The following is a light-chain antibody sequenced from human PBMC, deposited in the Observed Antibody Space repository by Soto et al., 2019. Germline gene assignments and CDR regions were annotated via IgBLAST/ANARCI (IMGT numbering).Light chain of an antibody. CDR2: GAS. Sequence: EIVWTQYPGTLSLSPGERSPLSCRASQSVSNNYLAWYQQKPVQAPRLLIYGASSRATGIPERFSGSGSGTDFTLTISRLEPEDFAVYYCQQYGSFFGQVTRLEIK. CDR3: QQYGSF. CDR1: QSVSNNY. V-gene: IGKV3-20*01. J-gene: IGKJ5*01.